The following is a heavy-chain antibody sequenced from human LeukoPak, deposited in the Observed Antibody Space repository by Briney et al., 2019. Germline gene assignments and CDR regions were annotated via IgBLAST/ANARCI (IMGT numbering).Heavy chain of an antibody. V-gene: IGHV4-59*01. CDR3: ARDHYDILNGREYFQH. J-gene: IGHJ1*01. CDR2: IYYSGST. CDR1: GGSISSYY. D-gene: IGHD3-9*01. Sequence: SETLSLTCTVSGGSISSYYWGWIRQRPGKGLEWIEYIYYSGSTNYNPSLKSRVTISVDTSKNQFSLKLSSVTAADTAVYYCARDHYDILNGREYFQHWGQGTLVTVSS.